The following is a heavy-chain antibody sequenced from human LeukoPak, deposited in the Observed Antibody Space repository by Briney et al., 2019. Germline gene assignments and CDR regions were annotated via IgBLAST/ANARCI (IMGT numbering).Heavy chain of an antibody. CDR2: IIPIFGTA. CDR3: ASSGSVSRSYSVY. CDR1: GGAFSSYA. D-gene: IGHD3-10*01. Sequence: SVKVSCKASGGAFSSYAISWVRQAPGQGLEWMGGIIPIFGTANYAQKFQGRVTITTDESTSTAYMELSSLRSEDTAVYYCASSGSVSRSYSVYWGQGTLVTVSS. J-gene: IGHJ4*02. V-gene: IGHV1-69*05.